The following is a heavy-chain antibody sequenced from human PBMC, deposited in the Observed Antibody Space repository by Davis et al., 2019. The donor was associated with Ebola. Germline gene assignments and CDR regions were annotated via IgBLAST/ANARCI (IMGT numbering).Heavy chain of an antibody. CDR3: ARVYYSSSNWFDP. CDR2: INHSGST. D-gene: IGHD6-6*01. CDR1: GGSFSGYY. Sequence: MPSETLSLTCAVYGGSFSGYYWSWIRQPPGKGLEWIGEINHSGSTNYNPSLKSRVTISVDKSKNQFSLKLSSLTAADTAVYYCARVYYSSSNWFDPWGQGTLVTVSS. J-gene: IGHJ5*02. V-gene: IGHV4-34*01.